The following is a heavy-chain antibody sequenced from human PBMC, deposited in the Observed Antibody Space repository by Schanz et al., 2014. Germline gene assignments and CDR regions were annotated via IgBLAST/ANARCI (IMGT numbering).Heavy chain of an antibody. J-gene: IGHJ6*02. D-gene: IGHD1-26*01. V-gene: IGHV3-30*02. CDR2: IRYDGTDK. Sequence: VQVAESGGGLVLPGGSLRLSCAASRFTFSSYGMHWVRQAPGKGLEWLAFIRYDGTDKNHADSIKGRFTTSRDNSKNTMYLQMNSLRAEDTAVYYCVKDLQRELLRDDHYYGMDVWGQGTTVTVSS. CDR1: RFTFSSYG. CDR3: VKDLQRELLRDDHYYGMDV.